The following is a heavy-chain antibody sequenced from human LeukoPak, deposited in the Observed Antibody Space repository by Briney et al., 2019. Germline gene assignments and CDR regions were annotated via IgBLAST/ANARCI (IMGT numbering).Heavy chain of an antibody. D-gene: IGHD6-19*01. CDR3: ARGDSSGWINWFDP. CDR1: GDSVSSNSAA. J-gene: IGHJ5*02. Sequence: PSQTLSLTCAISGDSVSSNSAAWNWIRQSPSRGLEWLGRTYYRSKWYNDYAVSVKSRITINPDTTKNQFSLQLNSVTPGDTAVYYCARGDSSGWINWFDPWGQGTLVTVSS. CDR2: TYYRSKWYN. V-gene: IGHV6-1*01.